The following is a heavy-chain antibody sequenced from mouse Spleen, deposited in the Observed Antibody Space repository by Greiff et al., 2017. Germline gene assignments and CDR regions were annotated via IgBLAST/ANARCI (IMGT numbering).Heavy chain of an antibody. CDR2: ISSGGSYT. Sequence: EVKLVESGGGLVKPGGSLKLSCAASGFTFSSYAMSWVRQTPEKRLEWVATISSGGSYTYYPDSVKGRFTISRDNAKNTLYLQMSSLRSEDTAMYYCARRDWDLYYFDYWGQGTTLTVSS. J-gene: IGHJ2*01. D-gene: IGHD4-1*01. CDR1: GFTFSSYA. CDR3: ARRDWDLYYFDY. V-gene: IGHV5-9-1*01.